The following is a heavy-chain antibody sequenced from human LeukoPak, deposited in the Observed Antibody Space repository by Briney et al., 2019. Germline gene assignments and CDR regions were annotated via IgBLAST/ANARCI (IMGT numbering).Heavy chain of an antibody. CDR2: IYYSGST. D-gene: IGHD3-10*01. CDR3: ARPRYGSGNPFDY. V-gene: IGHV4-59*07. J-gene: IGHJ4*02. CDR1: GGSISSYY. Sequence: SDTLSLTCTVSGGSISSYYWSWIRQPPGKGLEWIGYIYYSGSTNYNPSLKSRVTISVDTSKNQFSLKLSSATAADTAVYYCARPRYGSGNPFDYWGQGTLVTVSS.